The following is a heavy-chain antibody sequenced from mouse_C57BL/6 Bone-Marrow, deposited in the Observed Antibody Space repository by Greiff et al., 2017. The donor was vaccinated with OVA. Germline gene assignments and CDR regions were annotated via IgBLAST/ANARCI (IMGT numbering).Heavy chain of an antibody. D-gene: IGHD1-1*01. CDR1: GYTFTSYG. Sequence: VQLQQSGAELARPGASVKLSCKASGYTFTSYGISWVKQRTGQGLEWIGEIYPRSGNTYYNEKFKGKATLTADKSSSTAYMELRSLTSEDSAVYFCAREEITTVPYAMDYWGQGTSVTVSS. J-gene: IGHJ4*01. V-gene: IGHV1-81*01. CDR3: AREEITTVPYAMDY. CDR2: IYPRSGNT.